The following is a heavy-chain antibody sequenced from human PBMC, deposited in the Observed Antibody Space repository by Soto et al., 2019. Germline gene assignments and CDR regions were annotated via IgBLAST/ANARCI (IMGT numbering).Heavy chain of an antibody. Sequence: GASVKVSCKASGYTFTGYYMHWVRQAPGQGLEWMGWINPNSGGTNYAQKFQGWVTMTRDTSISTAYMELSRLRSDDTAVYYCARDIVPAISSSWYGGTYYYYGMDVWGQGTTVTVSS. D-gene: IGHD6-13*01. CDR2: INPNSGGT. J-gene: IGHJ6*02. V-gene: IGHV1-2*04. CDR3: ARDIVPAISSSWYGGTYYYYGMDV. CDR1: GYTFTGYY.